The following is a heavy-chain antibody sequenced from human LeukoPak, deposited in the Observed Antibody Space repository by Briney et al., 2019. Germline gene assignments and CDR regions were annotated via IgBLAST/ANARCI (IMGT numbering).Heavy chain of an antibody. CDR2: ISAYNGNT. D-gene: IGHD3-22*01. CDR1: GYTFTSYG. CDR3: AKEDSDGGGYYPAYYFDS. V-gene: IGHV1-18*01. J-gene: IGHJ4*02. Sequence: GASVKVSCKASGYTFTSYGISWVRQAPGQGLEWMGWISAYNGNTNYAQKLQGRVTMTTDTSTSTAYMELRSLRSDDTAVYYCAKEDSDGGGYYPAYYFDSWGQGTLVTVSS.